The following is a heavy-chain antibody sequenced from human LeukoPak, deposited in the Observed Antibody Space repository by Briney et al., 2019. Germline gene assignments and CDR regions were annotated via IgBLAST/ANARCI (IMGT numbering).Heavy chain of an antibody. V-gene: IGHV1-24*01. CDR3: ATAALYCSSTSCFDY. CDR2: FDPEDGET. Sequence: GASVKVSCKVSGYTLTELSMHWVRQAPGKGLEWMGGFDPEDGETIYAQKFQGRVTMTEDTSTDTAYMELSSLRSEDTAVYYCATAALYCSSTSCFDYWGQGTLATVSS. D-gene: IGHD2-2*01. CDR1: GYTLTELS. J-gene: IGHJ4*02.